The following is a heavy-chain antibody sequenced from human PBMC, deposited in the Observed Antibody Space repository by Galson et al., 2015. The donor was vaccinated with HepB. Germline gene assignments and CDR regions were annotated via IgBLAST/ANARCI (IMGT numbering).Heavy chain of an antibody. CDR3: VRDLVGAVLDY. V-gene: IGHV1-46*01. D-gene: IGHD1-26*01. J-gene: IGHJ4*02. CDR1: GYTFTSYY. Sequence: SVKVSCKASGYTFTSYYMHWVRQAPGQGLEWMGIINPSGGSTSYAQKFQGRVTMTRDTSTSTVYMELSSLRSEDTAVYYCVRDLVGAVLDYWGQGTLVTVSS. CDR2: INPSGGST.